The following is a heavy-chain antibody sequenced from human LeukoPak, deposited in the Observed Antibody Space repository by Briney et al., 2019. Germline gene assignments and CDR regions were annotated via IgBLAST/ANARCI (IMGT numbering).Heavy chain of an antibody. D-gene: IGHD6-19*01. V-gene: IGHV1-18*04. CDR1: GYSFSGYY. Sequence: ASVKVSCKASGYSFSGYYIQWVRQAPGQGLEWMGWISAYNGDTSYTQKFQVRVTMTIDTSTSIAYMELRSLRPDDTAIYYCARSPGIAVAGTSADLGYWGQGTLVTVSS. CDR2: ISAYNGDT. CDR3: ARSPGIAVAGTSADLGY. J-gene: IGHJ4*02.